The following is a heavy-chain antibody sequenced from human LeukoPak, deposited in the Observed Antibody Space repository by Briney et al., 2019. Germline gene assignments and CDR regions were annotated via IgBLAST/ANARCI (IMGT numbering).Heavy chain of an antibody. D-gene: IGHD2-21*02. CDR2: IYYSGST. V-gene: IGHV4-39*07. Sequence: SETLSLTCTVSGGSISSSSYYWGWIRQPPGKGLEWIGSIYYSGSTYYNPSLKSRVTISVDTSKNQFSLKLSSVTAADTAVYYCARISVVVVTAIPLYYFDCWGQGTLVTVSS. J-gene: IGHJ4*02. CDR3: ARISVVVVTAIPLYYFDC. CDR1: GGSISSSSYY.